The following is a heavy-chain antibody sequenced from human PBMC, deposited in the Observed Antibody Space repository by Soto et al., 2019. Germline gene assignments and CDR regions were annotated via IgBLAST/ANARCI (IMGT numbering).Heavy chain of an antibody. CDR2: INPGSGVT. Sequence: ASVKVSCKASGYSFTKYHMHWVRQAPGRGLEWMGWINPGSGVTNQAQKFQGRVTMTRDTSITTTYMELNSLTSDDTAVYYCARVAGHKNARFDTWGQGALVTVS. D-gene: IGHD1-1*01. V-gene: IGHV1-2*02. CDR3: ARVAGHKNARFDT. CDR1: GYSFTKYH. J-gene: IGHJ4*02.